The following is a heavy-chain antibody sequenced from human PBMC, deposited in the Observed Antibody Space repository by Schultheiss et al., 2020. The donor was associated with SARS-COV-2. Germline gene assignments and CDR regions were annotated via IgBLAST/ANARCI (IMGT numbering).Heavy chain of an antibody. CDR2: ISSSSSYI. CDR1: GFTFSSYS. CDR3: AKDRASIAARPDHYYGMDV. Sequence: GGSLRLSCAASGFTFSSYSMNWVRQAPGKGLEWVSSISSSSSYIYYADSVKGRFTISRDNSKNTLYLQMNSLRAEDTAVYYCAKDRASIAARPDHYYGMDVWGQGTTVTVSS. D-gene: IGHD6-6*01. V-gene: IGHV3-21*01. J-gene: IGHJ6*02.